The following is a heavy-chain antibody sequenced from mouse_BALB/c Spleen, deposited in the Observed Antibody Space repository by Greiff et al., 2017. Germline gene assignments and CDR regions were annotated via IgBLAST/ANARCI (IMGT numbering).Heavy chain of an antibody. CDR3: ANGGMITTAWFAY. V-gene: IGHV1S137*01. CDR2: ISTYYGDA. J-gene: IGHJ3*01. Sequence: QVQLKQSGAELVRPGVSVKISCKGSGYTFTDYAMHWVKQSHAKSLEWIGVISTYYGDASYNQKFKGKATMTVDKSSSTAYMELARLTSEDSAIYYCANGGMITTAWFAYWGQGTLVTVSA. CDR1: GYTFTDYA. D-gene: IGHD2-4*01.